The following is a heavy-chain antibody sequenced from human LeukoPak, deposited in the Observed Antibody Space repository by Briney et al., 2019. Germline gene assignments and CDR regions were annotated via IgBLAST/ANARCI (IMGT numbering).Heavy chain of an antibody. J-gene: IGHJ4*02. CDR3: AKRHYDFWSGYQNQMYYFDY. Sequence: PGGSLRLSCAASGFTFSSYAMSWGRQAPEKGREWGSAISGSGGTTYYADSVKGRFIISRDNSKNTLYLQMNSLRAEDTAVYYCAKRHYDFWSGYQNQMYYFDYWGQGALVTVSS. V-gene: IGHV3-23*01. CDR1: GFTFSSYA. CDR2: ISGSGGTT. D-gene: IGHD3-3*01.